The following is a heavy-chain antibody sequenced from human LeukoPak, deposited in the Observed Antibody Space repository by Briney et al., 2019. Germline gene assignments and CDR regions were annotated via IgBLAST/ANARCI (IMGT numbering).Heavy chain of an antibody. CDR2: INPNSGGT. CDR3: ARDREDGYLTDY. J-gene: IGHJ4*02. Sequence: ASVKVSCKASGYTFTGYYMHWVRQAPGQGLEWMGRINPNSGGTNYAQKFQGRVTMTRDTSISTAYMELSRLRSDDTAVYYCARDREDGYLTDYWGQGTLVTVSS. V-gene: IGHV1-2*06. D-gene: IGHD5-24*01. CDR1: GYTFTGYY.